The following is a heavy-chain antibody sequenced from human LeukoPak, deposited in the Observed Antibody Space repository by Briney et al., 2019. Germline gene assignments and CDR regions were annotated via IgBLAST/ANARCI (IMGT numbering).Heavy chain of an antibody. CDR2: IYHSGST. J-gene: IGHJ3*02. Sequence: KPSETLSLTCTVSGYSISSGYYWGWIRQPPGKGLEWIGSIYHSGSTYYNPSLKSRVTISVDTSKNQFSLKLSSVTAADTAVYYCATGTVDTAMHHAFDIWGQGTMVTVSS. CDR3: ATGTVDTAMHHAFDI. CDR1: GYSISSGYY. V-gene: IGHV4-38-2*02. D-gene: IGHD5-18*01.